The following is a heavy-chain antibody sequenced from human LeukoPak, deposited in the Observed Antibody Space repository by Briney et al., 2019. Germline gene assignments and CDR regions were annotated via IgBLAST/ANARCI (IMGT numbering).Heavy chain of an antibody. D-gene: IGHD2/OR15-2a*01. J-gene: IGHJ4*02. CDR2: ISPGGGPT. V-gene: IGHV3-23*01. CDR3: AKVGTVYFPLDF. Sequence: GGTLRLSCAGSGFPFSSHGMNWVRQAPGKGLEWVSGISPGGGPTYYADSVKGRFTISRDNSKNTLYLQMNSLRAGDTAVYYCAKVGTVYFPLDFWGQGTLVTVSS. CDR1: GFPFSSHG.